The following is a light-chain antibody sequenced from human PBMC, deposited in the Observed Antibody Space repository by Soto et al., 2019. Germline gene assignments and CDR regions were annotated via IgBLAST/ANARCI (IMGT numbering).Light chain of an antibody. CDR2: DAS. CDR1: QSISSW. J-gene: IGKJ1*01. V-gene: IGKV1-5*01. Sequence: DIQMNHSPSTLSASVGDRVTITCRASQSISSWLAWYQQKPGKAPKLLIYDASSLESGVPSRFSGSGSGTEFTLTISSLQPDDFATYYCQQYNSYSWTFGQGTKVEIK. CDR3: QQYNSYSWT.